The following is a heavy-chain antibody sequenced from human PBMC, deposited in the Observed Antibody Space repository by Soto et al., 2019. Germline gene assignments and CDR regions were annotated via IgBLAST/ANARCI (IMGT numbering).Heavy chain of an antibody. CDR2: IYYSGST. J-gene: IGHJ3*02. CDR3: ARETSGERYYCDSSGDAFDI. D-gene: IGHD3-22*01. V-gene: IGHV4-59*01. Sequence: SETLSLTCTVSGGSISSYYWSWSRQPPGKGLEWIGYIYYSGSTNYNPSLKSRVTISVDTSKNQFSLKLSSVTAADTAVYYCARETSGERYYCDSSGDAFDIWGQGTMVTVSS. CDR1: GGSISSYY.